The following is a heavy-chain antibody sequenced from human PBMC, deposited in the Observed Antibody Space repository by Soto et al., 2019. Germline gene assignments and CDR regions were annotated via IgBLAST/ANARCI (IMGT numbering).Heavy chain of an antibody. CDR3: ATYYDYVWGSYRQFDY. J-gene: IGHJ4*02. CDR2: ISSSSSYI. V-gene: IGHV3-21*01. D-gene: IGHD3-16*02. Sequence: GGSLRLSCAASGFTFSSYSMNWVRQAPGKGLEWVSSISSSSSYIYYADSVKGRFTISRDNAKNSLYLQMNSLRAEDTAVYYCATYYDYVWGSYRQFDYWGQGTLVTVSS. CDR1: GFTFSSYS.